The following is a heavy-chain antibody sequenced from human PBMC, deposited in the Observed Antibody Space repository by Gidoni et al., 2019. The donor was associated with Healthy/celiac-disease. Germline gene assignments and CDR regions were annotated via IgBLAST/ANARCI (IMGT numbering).Heavy chain of an antibody. CDR1: GGSISSSSYY. V-gene: IGHV4-39*01. Sequence: QLQLQESGPGLVKPSETLSLTCTVSGGSISSSSYYWGWIRQPPGKGLEWIGSIYYSGSTYYNPSLKSRVTISVDTSKNQFSLKLSSVTAADTAVYYCARQKSYGDYSTNWFDPWGQGTLVTVSS. J-gene: IGHJ5*02. D-gene: IGHD4-17*01. CDR2: IYYSGST. CDR3: ARQKSYGDYSTNWFDP.